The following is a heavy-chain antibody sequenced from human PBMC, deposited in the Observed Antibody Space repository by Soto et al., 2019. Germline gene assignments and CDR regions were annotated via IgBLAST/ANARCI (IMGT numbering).Heavy chain of an antibody. D-gene: IGHD6-13*01. Sequence: SVKVSCKASGGTLSSYAISWVRQAPGQGLEWMGGIIPIFGTANYAQKFQGRVTITADESTSTAYMELSSLRSEDTAVYYCARSYSSTYYYYGMDVWGQGTTVTVSS. CDR1: GGTLSSYA. V-gene: IGHV1-69*13. CDR2: IIPIFGTA. J-gene: IGHJ6*02. CDR3: ARSYSSTYYYYGMDV.